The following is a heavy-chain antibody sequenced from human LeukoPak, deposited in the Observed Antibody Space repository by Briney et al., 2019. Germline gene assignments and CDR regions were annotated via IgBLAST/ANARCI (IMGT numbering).Heavy chain of an antibody. CDR1: GGSISSSSYY. V-gene: IGHV4-39*07. CDR2: IYYSGST. J-gene: IGHJ6*03. Sequence: SETLSPTCTVSGGSISSSSYYWGWIRQPPGKGLEWIGSIYYSGSTYYNPSLKSRVTISVDTSKNQFSLKLSSVTAADTAVYYCARLRAMVRGSWYYYYYYYMDVWGKGTTVTISS. D-gene: IGHD3-10*01. CDR3: ARLRAMVRGSWYYYYYYYMDV.